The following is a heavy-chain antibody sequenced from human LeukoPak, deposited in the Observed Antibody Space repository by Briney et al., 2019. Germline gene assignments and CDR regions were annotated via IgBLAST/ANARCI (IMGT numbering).Heavy chain of an antibody. D-gene: IGHD3-10*01. CDR1: GGSISSSSYY. J-gene: IGHJ5*02. CDR2: IYYSGST. Sequence: SETLSLTCTVSGGSISSSSYYWGWIRQPPGKGLEWIGSIYYSGSTYYNPSLKSRVTISVDTSKNQFSLKLSSVTAADTAVYYCARAVTYYYGSGSKYNWFDPWGQGTPVTVSS. V-gene: IGHV4-39*07. CDR3: ARAVTYYYGSGSKYNWFDP.